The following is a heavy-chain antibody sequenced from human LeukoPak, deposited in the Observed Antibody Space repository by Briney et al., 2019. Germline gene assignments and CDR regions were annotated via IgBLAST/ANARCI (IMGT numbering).Heavy chain of an antibody. J-gene: IGHJ4*02. CDR3: ARSTLGFGAGYFDL. D-gene: IGHD3-10*01. Sequence: GGSLRLSCAASGFTFDDYAMHWVRQAPGKGLEWVSGISWNSGSIGYADSVKGRFTISRDNAKNTLYLQMNSLRTEDTAVYYCARSTLGFGAGYFDLWGQGTLVTGSS. CDR1: GFTFDDYA. V-gene: IGHV3-9*01. CDR2: ISWNSGSI.